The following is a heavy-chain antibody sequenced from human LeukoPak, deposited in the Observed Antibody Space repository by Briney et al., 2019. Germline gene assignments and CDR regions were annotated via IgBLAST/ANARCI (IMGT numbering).Heavy chain of an antibody. CDR1: GFTFSSYA. Sequence: GGSLRLSCAASGFTFSSYAMSWVRQAPGKGLEWVSAISGSGGSTYYADSVKGRFTISRDNSKNTLYLQMNSLRAEDTAVYYCAKDATYYDILTGLYYFDYWGQGILVTVSS. CDR3: AKDATYYDILTGLYYFDY. V-gene: IGHV3-23*01. J-gene: IGHJ4*02. D-gene: IGHD3-9*01. CDR2: ISGSGGST.